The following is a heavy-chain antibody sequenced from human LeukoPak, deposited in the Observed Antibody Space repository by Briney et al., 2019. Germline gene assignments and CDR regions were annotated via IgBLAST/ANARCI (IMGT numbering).Heavy chain of an antibody. CDR3: ARDDGIAVAGPFDY. Sequence: SVKVSCKASVGTFSSYAISWVRQAPGQGLEWMGGIIPIFGTANYAQKFQGRVTITADESTSTAYMELSSLRSEDTAVYYCARDDGIAVAGPFDYWGQGTLVTVSS. V-gene: IGHV1-69*01. J-gene: IGHJ4*02. D-gene: IGHD6-19*01. CDR2: IIPIFGTA. CDR1: VGTFSSYA.